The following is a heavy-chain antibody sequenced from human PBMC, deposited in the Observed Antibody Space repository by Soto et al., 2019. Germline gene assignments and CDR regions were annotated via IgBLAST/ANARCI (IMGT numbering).Heavy chain of an antibody. CDR3: ARDPADCGWDRYSFGRGV. Sequence: QVQLVQSGAEVKKPGSSVKVSCKASGGTFSSYAISWVRQAPGQGLEWMGGIIPMFGTVNYAQKFQGRVTITADEATSTAYMELSSLRAEGTAVYYCARDPADCGWDRYSFGRGVWGQGTTVTVFS. V-gene: IGHV1-69*12. CDR1: GGTFSSYA. J-gene: IGHJ6*02. CDR2: IIPMFGTV. D-gene: IGHD2-21*02.